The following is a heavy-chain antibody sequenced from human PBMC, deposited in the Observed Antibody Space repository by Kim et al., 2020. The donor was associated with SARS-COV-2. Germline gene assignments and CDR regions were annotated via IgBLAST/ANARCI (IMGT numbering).Heavy chain of an antibody. Sequence: SETLSLTCTVSGGSISSSSYYWGWIRQPPGKGLEWIGSIYYSGSTYYNPSLKSRVTISVDTSKNQFSLKLSSVTAADTAVYYCARHTPYSGIDPWGQGTLVTVSS. CDR2: IYYSGST. J-gene: IGHJ5*02. D-gene: IGHD2-21*01. V-gene: IGHV4-39*01. CDR3: ARHTPYSGIDP. CDR1: GGSISSSSYY.